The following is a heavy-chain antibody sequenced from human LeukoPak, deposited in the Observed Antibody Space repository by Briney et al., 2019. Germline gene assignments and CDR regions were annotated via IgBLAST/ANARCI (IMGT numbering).Heavy chain of an antibody. D-gene: IGHD3-10*01. CDR1: GYTFTSYG. CDR2: ISAYNGNT. CDR3: ARRQGGSGLYYMDV. Sequence: ASVEVSCKASGYTFTSYGISWVRQAPGQGLEWMGWISAYNGNTNYAQKLQGRVTMTTDTSTSTAYMELRSLRSDDTAVYYCARRQGGSGLYYMDVWGKGTTVTVSS. V-gene: IGHV1-18*01. J-gene: IGHJ6*03.